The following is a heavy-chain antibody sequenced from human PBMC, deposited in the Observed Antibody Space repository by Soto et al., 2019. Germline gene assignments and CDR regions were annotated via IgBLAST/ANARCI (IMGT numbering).Heavy chain of an antibody. CDR1: GGSISSYY. Sequence: ASETLSLTCTVSGGSISSYYWSWIRQPPGKGLEWIGYIYYSGSTNYNPSLKSRVTISVDTSKNQFSLKLSSVTAADTAVYYCARVPVYCTNGVCSYNWFDPWGQGTLVTVSS. J-gene: IGHJ5*02. CDR3: ARVPVYCTNGVCSYNWFDP. V-gene: IGHV4-59*01. CDR2: IYYSGST. D-gene: IGHD2-8*01.